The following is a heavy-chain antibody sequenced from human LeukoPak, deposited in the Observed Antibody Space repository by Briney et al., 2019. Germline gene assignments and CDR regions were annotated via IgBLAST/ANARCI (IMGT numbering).Heavy chain of an antibody. J-gene: IGHJ4*02. D-gene: IGHD1-7*01. CDR2: IYSSGST. CDR1: GGSISSYY. CDR3: ARLFGNYQNYFDY. Sequence: SETLSLTCTVSGGSISSYYWSWIRKPAGKGLEWIGRIYSSGSTNYNPSLKSRVTMSVDTSKNQFSLKLSSVTAADMAVYYCARLFGNYQNYFDYWGQGTLVTVSS. V-gene: IGHV4-4*07.